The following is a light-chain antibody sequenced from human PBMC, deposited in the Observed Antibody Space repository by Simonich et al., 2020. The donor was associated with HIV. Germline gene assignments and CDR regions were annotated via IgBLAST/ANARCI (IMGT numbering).Light chain of an antibody. CDR1: SSDVGGYNY. CDR3: SSYTSSSTWV. J-gene: IGLJ3*02. Sequence: QSALTQPASVSWSPGQSITISCTGTSSDVGGYNYVSWYQQHPGKAPNLMIYDVSKRPSGVSNRFSGSKSGNTASLTISGLQAEDEADYYCSSYTSSSTWVFGGGTKLTVL. V-gene: IGLV2-14*01. CDR2: DVS.